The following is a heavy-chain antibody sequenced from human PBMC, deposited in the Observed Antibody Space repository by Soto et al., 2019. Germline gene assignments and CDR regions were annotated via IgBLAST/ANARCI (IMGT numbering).Heavy chain of an antibody. D-gene: IGHD5-12*01. J-gene: IGHJ3*02. CDR1: GYTFTSYG. V-gene: IGHV1-18*01. CDR3: ASTDIVARIAAFDI. Sequence: ASVKVSCKASGYTFTSYGISWVRQAPGQGLERMGWISAYNGNTNYAQKLQGRVTMTTDTSTSTAYMELRSLRSDDTAVYYCASTDIVARIAAFDIWGQGTMVTVSS. CDR2: ISAYNGNT.